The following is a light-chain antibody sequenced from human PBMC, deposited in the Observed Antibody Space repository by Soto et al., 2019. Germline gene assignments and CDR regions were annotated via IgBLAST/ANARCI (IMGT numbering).Light chain of an antibody. V-gene: IGLV2-8*01. CDR1: SSDVDTFNY. Sequence: QSVLTQPPSASGSPGQSVTISCTGTSSDVDTFNYVSWYQQHSGKAPKLLIYEVTERPSGVPDRFSGSKSGNTASLTVSGLQAEDEADYYCSSYAGSNNWVFGGGTKLTVL. CDR3: SSYAGSNNWV. CDR2: EVT. J-gene: IGLJ3*02.